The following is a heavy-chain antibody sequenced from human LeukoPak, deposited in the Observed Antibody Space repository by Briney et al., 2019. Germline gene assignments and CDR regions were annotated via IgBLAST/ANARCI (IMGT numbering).Heavy chain of an antibody. J-gene: IGHJ4*02. Sequence: ASVKVSCKASGYTFTSYYMHWVRQAPGQGLEWMGWINPNSGGTNYAQKFQGRVTMTRDTSISTAYMELSRLRSDDTAVYYCARGLGVAAAGNFDYWGQGTLVTVSS. CDR3: ARGLGVAAAGNFDY. CDR1: GYTFTSYY. CDR2: INPNSGGT. V-gene: IGHV1-2*02. D-gene: IGHD6-13*01.